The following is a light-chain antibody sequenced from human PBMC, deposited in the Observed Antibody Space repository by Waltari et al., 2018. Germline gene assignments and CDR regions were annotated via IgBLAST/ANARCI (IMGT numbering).Light chain of an antibody. J-gene: IGKJ4*01. Sequence: IVLTQSPAPLSLFPGERATLSCRASQSVRSYLAWYQQKPGQAPRLLIYDTSYRATGVPVRFSGSGSGTDYTLTISSLEPEDFAVYYCQHRSVWPLTFGGGTKVEMK. CDR3: QHRSVWPLT. CDR1: QSVRSY. V-gene: IGKV3-11*01. CDR2: DTS.